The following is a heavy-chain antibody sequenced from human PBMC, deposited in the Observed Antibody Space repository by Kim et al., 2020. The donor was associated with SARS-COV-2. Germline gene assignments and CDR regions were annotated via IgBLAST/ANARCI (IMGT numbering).Heavy chain of an antibody. CDR2: TYYRSKWYN. Sequence: SQTLSLTCAISVDSVSSNSAAWNWIRQSTSRGLEWLGRTYYRSKWYNDYAVSVKSRITINPDTYKNQFSLQLNSVTPEDTAVYYCARDQEVVTNLYSRYGMDVWGQGTTVTVSS. V-gene: IGHV6-1*01. CDR1: VDSVSSNSAA. D-gene: IGHD3-22*01. CDR3: ARDQEVVTNLYSRYGMDV. J-gene: IGHJ6*02.